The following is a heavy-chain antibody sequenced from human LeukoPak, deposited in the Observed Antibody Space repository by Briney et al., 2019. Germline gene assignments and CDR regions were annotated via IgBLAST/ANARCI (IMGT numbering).Heavy chain of an antibody. V-gene: IGHV3-21*04. CDR2: ISSSSSYI. D-gene: IGHD6-6*01. J-gene: IGHJ4*02. CDR3: ARDIAARPGILRYFHY. Sequence: PGGSLRLSCAVYVFTFSSYSMNSVRQARGKGLEWVSSISSSSSYIYYADSVKGRFTISRENAKNSLYLQMNSLRAEDTAVDSCARDIAARPGILRYFHYWSQRTLVTVSS. CDR1: VFTFSSYS.